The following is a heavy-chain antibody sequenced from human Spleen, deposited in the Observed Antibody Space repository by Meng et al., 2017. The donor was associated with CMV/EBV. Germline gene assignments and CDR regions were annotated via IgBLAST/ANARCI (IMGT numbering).Heavy chain of an antibody. CDR2: ISYDGTDK. CDR1: GFTFSSYF. V-gene: IGHV3-30-3*01. Sequence: LSLTCAASGFTFSSYFMHWVRQAPGKGLGWVALISYDGTDKYYEDSVKGRFTISRDNSKNTLYLQMNSLRVEDTAVYYCARYSLRGTSYYFDYWGQGTLVTVSS. CDR3: ARYSLRGTSYYFDY. D-gene: IGHD2-2*01. J-gene: IGHJ4*02.